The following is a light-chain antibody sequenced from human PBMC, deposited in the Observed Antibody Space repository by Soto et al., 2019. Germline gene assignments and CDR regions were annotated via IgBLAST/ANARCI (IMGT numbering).Light chain of an antibody. CDR2: GAS. Sequence: EIVMTQSPATLSVSPGEGATLSCRASQSVSSNLAWYQQKPGQAPRLLIYGASTRAAGIPARFSGSGSGTEVALTISSLQSEDFAVYYCQHYNNRPLTFGGGTMVEIK. J-gene: IGKJ4*01. CDR1: QSVSSN. V-gene: IGKV3-15*01. CDR3: QHYNNRPLT.